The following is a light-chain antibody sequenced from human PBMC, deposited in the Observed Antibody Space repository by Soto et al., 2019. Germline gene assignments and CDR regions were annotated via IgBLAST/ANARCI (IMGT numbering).Light chain of an antibody. CDR2: DDN. Sequence: QSVLTQPPSVSAAPGQTVTLSCSGSTSNIQKNYVSWYQHLPGTAPKPLIYDDNKRYSGIPDRFSGSKSGTSATLHITGLQIGDEADYYCGAWDSGLDVGVFGGGTQLTVL. V-gene: IGLV1-51*01. J-gene: IGLJ2*01. CDR3: GAWDSGLDVGV. CDR1: TSNIQKNY.